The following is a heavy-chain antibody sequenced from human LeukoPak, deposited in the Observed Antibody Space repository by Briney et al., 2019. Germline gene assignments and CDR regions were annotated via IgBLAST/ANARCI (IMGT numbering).Heavy chain of an antibody. V-gene: IGHV3-23*01. CDR1: GFAFGSEA. D-gene: IGHD2-15*01. CDR3: AKSRSGSGNWALQIFDN. J-gene: IGHJ4*02. Sequence: GGSLRLSCAVSGFAFGSEAMSWVRHYADYVKGRFTISRDNSNNSLFVQMNSLRAEDTAVYFCAKSRSGSGNWALQIFDNWGQGTLVTVSS.